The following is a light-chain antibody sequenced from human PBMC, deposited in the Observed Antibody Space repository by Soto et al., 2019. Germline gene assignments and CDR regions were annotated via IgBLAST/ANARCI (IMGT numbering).Light chain of an antibody. CDR3: MQALQTPPYT. CDR2: LGS. CDR1: QSLLHSNGYKY. Sequence: DIVMTQSPLSLPVTPGEPASISCRSSQSLLHSNGYKYLDWYLQKPGQSPQLLIYLGSNRASGVPDRFSGSGSGTDFTLEISRVEPEDVGVYYCMQALQTPPYTFGQGTKLEIK. V-gene: IGKV2-28*01. J-gene: IGKJ2*01.